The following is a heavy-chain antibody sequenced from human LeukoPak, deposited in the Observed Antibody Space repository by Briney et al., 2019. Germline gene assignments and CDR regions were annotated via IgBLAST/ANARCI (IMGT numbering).Heavy chain of an antibody. CDR2: ITVASGNT. J-gene: IGHJ4*02. CDR1: GFNFITSS. D-gene: IGHD3-3*01. V-gene: IGHV1-3*01. CDR3: VAGTLGY. Sequence: ASVKVSCTTFGFNFITSSIYWVRQAPGQRLEWLGWITVASGNTRYSDNLQGRVTLTRDTSANTLYLDLSDLRSEDTAVYYCVAGTLGYWGQGTLVTVS.